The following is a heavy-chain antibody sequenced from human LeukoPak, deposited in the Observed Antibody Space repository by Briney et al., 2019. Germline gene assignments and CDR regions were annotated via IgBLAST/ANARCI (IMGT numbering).Heavy chain of an antibody. CDR2: ISANGGST. J-gene: IGHJ4*02. Sequence: GGSLRLSCAASGFTFSTYAMSWVRQAPGKGLEWVSLISANGGSTHYADSVRGRFIISRDNSKNTLYLQMNSLRAEDTAVYYCAKVSGGNTAMTRGYYFDYWGQGTLVTVSS. CDR3: AKVSGGNTAMTRGYYFDY. V-gene: IGHV3-23*01. CDR1: GFTFSTYA. D-gene: IGHD5-18*01.